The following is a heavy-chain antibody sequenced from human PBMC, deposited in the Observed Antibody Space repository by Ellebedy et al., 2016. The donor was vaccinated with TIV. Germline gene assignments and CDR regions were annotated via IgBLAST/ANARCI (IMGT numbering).Heavy chain of an antibody. CDR3: ARATGYSRVYYYYIMDV. V-gene: IGHV1-46*01. Sequence: AASVKVSCKASGYTFTNYYMHWVRQAPGQGLEWMGIINPSGGSTSYAQKFQGRVTMTRDTSTSTVYMELRSLRSEDTAVYYCARATGYSRVYYYYIMDVWGQGTTVTVSS. D-gene: IGHD5-12*01. CDR2: INPSGGST. J-gene: IGHJ6*02. CDR1: GYTFTNYY.